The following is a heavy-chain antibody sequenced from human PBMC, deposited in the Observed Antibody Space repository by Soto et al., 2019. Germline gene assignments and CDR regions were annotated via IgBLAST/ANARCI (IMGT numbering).Heavy chain of an antibody. CDR2: IYYSGST. CDR3: ARLTHSTSYWYFDL. Sequence: SETLSLTCTVSGGSIISSSYYWGWILQPPGEGLEWFGNIYYSGSTYYNPSLKSRVTISVDTSKNQFSLKLTSVTATDTAVYYCARLTHSTSYWYFDLWGRGNLVTVSS. J-gene: IGHJ2*01. V-gene: IGHV4-39*01. CDR1: GGSIISSSYY. D-gene: IGHD2-2*01.